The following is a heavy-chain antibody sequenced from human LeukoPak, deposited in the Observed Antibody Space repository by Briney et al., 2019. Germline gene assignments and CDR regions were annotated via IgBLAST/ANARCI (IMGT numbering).Heavy chain of an antibody. CDR3: ARERRGYCSGGSCYHFDY. D-gene: IGHD2-15*01. V-gene: IGHV4-59*01. J-gene: IGHJ4*02. CDR2: IYYSGST. Sequence: SETLSLTCTVSGGSIGSYYWSWIRQPPGKGLEWIGYIYYSGSTNYNPSLKSRVTISVDTSKNQFSLKLSSVTAADTAVYYCARERRGYCSGGSCYHFDYWGQGTLVTVSS. CDR1: GGSIGSYY.